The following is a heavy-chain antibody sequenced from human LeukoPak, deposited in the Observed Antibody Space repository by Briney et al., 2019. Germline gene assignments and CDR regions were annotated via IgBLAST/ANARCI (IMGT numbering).Heavy chain of an antibody. CDR3: ARDGVAGGFDY. V-gene: IGHV4-59*01. J-gene: IGHJ4*02. CDR1: GGSIGSYY. D-gene: IGHD6-19*01. Sequence: SETLSLTCTISGGSIGSYYWNWIRQAPGKGLEWIGYIHYSGSTNHNSSLKSRVTISVDTSKNQYSLKLSSVTAADTAVYYCARDGVAGGFDYWGQGTLVTVSS. CDR2: IHYSGST.